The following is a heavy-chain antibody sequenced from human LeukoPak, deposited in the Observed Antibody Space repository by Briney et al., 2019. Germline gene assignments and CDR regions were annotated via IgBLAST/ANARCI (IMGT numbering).Heavy chain of an antibody. V-gene: IGHV4-39*07. J-gene: IGHJ4*02. CDR1: GGSISSSSYY. Sequence: SETLSLTCTVSGGSISSSSYYWGWIRQPPGKGLEWIGSIYYSGSTYYNPSLKSRVTISVDTSKNRFSLELSSVTAADTAVYYCARGRYYYGSGSYPRGGYYFDYWGQGTLVTVSS. D-gene: IGHD3-10*01. CDR3: ARGRYYYGSGSYPRGGYYFDY. CDR2: IYYSGST.